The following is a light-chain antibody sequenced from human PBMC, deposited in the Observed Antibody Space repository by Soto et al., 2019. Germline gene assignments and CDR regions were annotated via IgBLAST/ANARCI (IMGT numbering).Light chain of an antibody. V-gene: IGKV3-20*01. CDR3: QHYDTSPLYT. CDR1: QSISSKY. CDR2: GAS. Sequence: IVLTQSPGTLSLSPGERATLSCRASQSISSKYLSWYQQKPGQAPRLLIYGASTRATGIPDRFGGSGSGTGFTLTISRLEPEDFAVYYCQHYDTSPLYTFGQGTKLEIK. J-gene: IGKJ2*01.